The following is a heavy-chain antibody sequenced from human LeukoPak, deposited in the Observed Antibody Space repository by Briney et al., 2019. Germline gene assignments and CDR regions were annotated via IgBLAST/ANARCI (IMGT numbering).Heavy chain of an antibody. CDR3: AREGTSGTHLNWFDP. Sequence: SGTLSLTCTVSGGSISSYFWSWIRQPPGKGLEWIGHIYGSGSTNYNPSLKSRVTLSVDTSKNQFSLKLSSVTAADTAVYYCAREGTSGTHLNWFDPWGQGTLVTVSS. J-gene: IGHJ5*02. CDR2: IYGSGST. V-gene: IGHV4-59*01. CDR1: GGSISSYF. D-gene: IGHD1-1*01.